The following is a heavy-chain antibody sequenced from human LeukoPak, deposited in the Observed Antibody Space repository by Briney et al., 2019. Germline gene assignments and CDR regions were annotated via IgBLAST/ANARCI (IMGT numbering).Heavy chain of an antibody. Sequence: GGSLRLSCATSGFTFGSYAMTWVRQAPGKGLEWVSGITGIDASTYYADSVKGRFTISRDNSKNTLYLQMNSLRGEDTATYYCAKDAVRGSGRINWFDSWGQGTLVTVSS. CDR1: GFTFGSYA. CDR3: AKDAVRGSGRINWFDS. V-gene: IGHV3-23*01. J-gene: IGHJ5*01. CDR2: ITGIDAST. D-gene: IGHD3-10*01.